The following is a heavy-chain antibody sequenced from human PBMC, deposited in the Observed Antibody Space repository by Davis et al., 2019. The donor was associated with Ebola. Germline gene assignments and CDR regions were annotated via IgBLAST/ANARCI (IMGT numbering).Heavy chain of an antibody. CDR2: IIPIFGTA. D-gene: IGHD1-14*01. CDR1: GGTFSSYA. J-gene: IGHJ4*02. CDR3: ARVYNWNHLAYFDY. V-gene: IGHV1-69*13. Sequence: SVKVSCKASGGTFSSYAISWVRQAPGQGLEWMEGIIPIFGTANYAQKFQGRVTITADESTSTAYMELSSLRSEDTAVYYCARVYNWNHLAYFDYWGQGTLVTVSS.